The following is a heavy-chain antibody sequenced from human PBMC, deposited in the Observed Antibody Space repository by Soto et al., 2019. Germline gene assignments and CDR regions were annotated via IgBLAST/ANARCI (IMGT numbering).Heavy chain of an antibody. J-gene: IGHJ4*02. CDR3: ARVGGSFYGSWDS. CDR1: GFTFSMYV. Sequence: QVQLGESGGGVVQPGRSLRLSCAASGFTFSMYVMHWVRQAPGKGLEWVAVMAFDGNREYYGDSVKGRFFVSRDNSKNTLYLQMNSLRPEDTAVYYCARVGGSFYGSWDSWGQGALVTVSS. CDR2: MAFDGNRE. D-gene: IGHD1-26*01. V-gene: IGHV3-30-3*01.